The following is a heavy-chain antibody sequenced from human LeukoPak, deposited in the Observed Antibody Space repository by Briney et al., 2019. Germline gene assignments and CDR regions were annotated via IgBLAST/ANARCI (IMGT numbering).Heavy chain of an antibody. CDR1: GFILSSSE. Sequence: GGSLRLSCAASGFILSSSEMNWVRQAPGKGLEWVSSISSSSSYIYYADSVKGRFTISRDNAKNSLYLQMNSLRAEDTAVYYCAARSPYYDFWSGYLDYWGQGTLVTVSS. CDR2: ISSSSSYI. J-gene: IGHJ4*02. V-gene: IGHV3-21*01. D-gene: IGHD3-3*01. CDR3: AARSPYYDFWSGYLDY.